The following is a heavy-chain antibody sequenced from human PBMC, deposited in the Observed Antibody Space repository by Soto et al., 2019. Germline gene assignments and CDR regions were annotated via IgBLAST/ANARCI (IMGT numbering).Heavy chain of an antibody. J-gene: IGHJ6*02. CDR3: ARQGAAAGFYYYGMDV. CDR2: INHSGNT. Sequence: SLTCTVSGGSISSSNFFWGWIRQPPGKGLEWIGSINHSGNTYYNPSLKSRVTISVDTSKNQFSLKLSSVTAADTAVYYWARQGAAAGFYYYGMDVWGPGTTVTVSS. D-gene: IGHD6-13*01. CDR1: GGSISSSNFF. V-gene: IGHV4-39*01.